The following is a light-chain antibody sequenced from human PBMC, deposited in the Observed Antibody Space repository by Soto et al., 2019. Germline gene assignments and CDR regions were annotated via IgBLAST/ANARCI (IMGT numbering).Light chain of an antibody. J-gene: IGKJ1*01. CDR2: GTS. V-gene: IGKV1-39*01. CDR1: QSISSY. Sequence: DIQMTQSPSSLSASVGDRVTITCRASQSISSYLSWYQQKPGKAPKLLIYGTSSLHSGVPSGFSGSGSGTDFTLTINSLQPEDFATYYCQQSYSTPRTFGQGTKVEIK. CDR3: QQSYSTPRT.